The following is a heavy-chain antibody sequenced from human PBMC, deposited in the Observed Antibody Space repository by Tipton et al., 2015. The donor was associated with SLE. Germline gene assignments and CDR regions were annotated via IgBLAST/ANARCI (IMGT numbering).Heavy chain of an antibody. D-gene: IGHD3-10*01. V-gene: IGHV3-74*01. Sequence: SLRLSCEASGFTFTTSWMHWVRQVPGKGLVWISRINDGGSSISYADSVKGRFTISRDNAKNTLYLQMNSLRAEDTAVYYCARRDMVGFDYWGQGTLVTVSS. J-gene: IGHJ4*02. CDR2: INDGGSSI. CDR1: GFTFTTSW. CDR3: ARRDMVGFDY.